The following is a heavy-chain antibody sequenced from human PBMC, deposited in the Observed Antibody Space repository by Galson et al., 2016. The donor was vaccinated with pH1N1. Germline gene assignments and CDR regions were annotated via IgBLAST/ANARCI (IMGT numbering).Heavy chain of an antibody. D-gene: IGHD2-2*02. CDR1: GFTFSAYW. CDR2: IDQGGSKK. J-gene: IGHJ4*02. Sequence: SLRLSCAASGFTFSAYWMTWVRQAPGKGLEWVANIDQGGSKKNYVDSVKGRFIISRDNAKNSLYLQMNSLRADDTAVYFCMDVAIPRWGQGTLVTVSP. CDR3: MDVAIPR. V-gene: IGHV3-7*01.